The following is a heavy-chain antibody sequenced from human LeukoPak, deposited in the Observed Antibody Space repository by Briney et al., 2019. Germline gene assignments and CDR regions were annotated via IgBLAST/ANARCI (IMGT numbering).Heavy chain of an antibody. CDR1: GFTFSIYA. V-gene: IGHV3-23*01. D-gene: IGHD2-21*02. J-gene: IGHJ4*02. CDR2: ISGSGGST. CDR3: AKVAYCGGDCYYDY. Sequence: SGGSLRLSCAASGFTFSIYAMSWVRQAPGKGLEWVSAISGSGGSTYYADSVKGRFTISRDNSKNTLYLQMNSLRAEDTAVYYCAKVAYCGGDCYYDYWGQGTLVTVSS.